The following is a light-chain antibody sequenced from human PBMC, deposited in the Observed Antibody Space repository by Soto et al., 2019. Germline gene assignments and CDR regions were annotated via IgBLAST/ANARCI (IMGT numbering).Light chain of an antibody. J-gene: IGKJ4*01. V-gene: IGKV3-15*01. CDR3: QQYNDWPSLT. Sequence: EIVMTQSPVTLSVSPGERATLSCRASQSVSRNLAWYQQKPGQAPRLLIYGAFTRATGVPARFSGSGSGTEFTLTISSLQSEDYAVYYCQQYNDWPSLTFGGGTKVETK. CDR1: QSVSRN. CDR2: GAF.